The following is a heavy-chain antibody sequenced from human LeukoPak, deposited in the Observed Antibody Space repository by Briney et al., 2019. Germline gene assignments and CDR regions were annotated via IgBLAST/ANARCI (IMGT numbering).Heavy chain of an antibody. CDR3: ARDYGDYVSSLFDY. CDR2: ISYDGRNK. J-gene: IGHJ4*02. D-gene: IGHD4-17*01. Sequence: PGRSLRLSCAASGFTFSNYAMHWVRQAPGKGLEWVAVISYDGRNKYYADSVKGRFTISRDNSKNTLYLQMNSLRAEDTAVYYCARDYGDYVSSLFDYWGQGTLVTVSS. CDR1: GFTFSNYA. V-gene: IGHV3-30*04.